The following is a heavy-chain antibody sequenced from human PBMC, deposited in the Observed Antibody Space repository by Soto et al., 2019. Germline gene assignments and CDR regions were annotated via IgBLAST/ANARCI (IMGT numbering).Heavy chain of an antibody. D-gene: IGHD5-18*01. J-gene: IGHJ4*02. CDR1: GFTFSSYG. CDR2: ISYDGSNK. V-gene: IGHV3-30*03. Sequence: QVQLVESGGGVVQPGRSLRLSCAASGFTFSSYGMHWVRQAPGKGLEWVAVISYDGSNKYYADSVKGRFTISRDNSKNTLYLQMNSLRAEDTAVYYCARDNYHTAMVAENYFDSWGQGTLVTVSS. CDR3: ARDNYHTAMVAENYFDS.